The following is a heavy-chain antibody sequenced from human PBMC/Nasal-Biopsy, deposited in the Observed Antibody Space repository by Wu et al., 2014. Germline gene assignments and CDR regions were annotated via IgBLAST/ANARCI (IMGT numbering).Heavy chain of an antibody. CDR1: GYTFTSYG. Sequence: VKVSCKASGYTFTSYGVSWVRQAPGQGLEYMGLISAYNGDTNYAQKFQGRVTLTTDTSTNTAYMELRSLRSDDTAVYYCARDLGYCSRSGCVRNWFDPGAREPWSPSPQ. CDR3: ARDLGYCSRSGCVRNWFDP. V-gene: IGHV1-18*01. D-gene: IGHD2-2*01. CDR2: ISAYNGDT. J-gene: IGHJ5*02.